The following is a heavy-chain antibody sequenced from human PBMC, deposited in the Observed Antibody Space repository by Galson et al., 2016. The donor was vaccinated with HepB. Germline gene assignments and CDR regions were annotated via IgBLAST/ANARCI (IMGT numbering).Heavy chain of an antibody. J-gene: IGHJ4*02. V-gene: IGHV3-23*01. CDR2: ISGSGSVT. CDR1: GFTFSSYS. CDR3: AKDVAYDSGMFYFYH. D-gene: IGHD3-10*01. Sequence: SLRLSCAASGFTFSSYSMSWVRQPPGKGLEWVSAISGSGSVTYYADSVKGRFTIARDNSKNARNTLSLQMDTRRAEGTAVYYCAKDVAYDSGMFYFYHWGQGTLVTVSS.